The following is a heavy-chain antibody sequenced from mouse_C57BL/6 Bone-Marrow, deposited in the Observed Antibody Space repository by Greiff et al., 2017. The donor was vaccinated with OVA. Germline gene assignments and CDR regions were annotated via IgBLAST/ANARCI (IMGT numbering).Heavy chain of an antibody. Sequence: ESGPGLVKPSQSLSLTCSVTGYSITSGYYWNWIRQFPGNKLEWMGYISYDGSNNYNPSLKNRISITRDTSKNQFFLKLNSVTTEDTATYYCARSYYYGSSFPLYFDYWGQGTTLTVSS. CDR2: ISYDGSN. CDR3: ARSYYYGSSFPLYFDY. D-gene: IGHD1-1*01. CDR1: GYSITSGYY. J-gene: IGHJ2*01. V-gene: IGHV3-6*01.